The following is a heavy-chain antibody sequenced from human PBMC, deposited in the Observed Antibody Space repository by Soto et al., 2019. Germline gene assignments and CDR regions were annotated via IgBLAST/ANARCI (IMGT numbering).Heavy chain of an antibody. CDR3: AKDRAAAGRGQFDY. J-gene: IGHJ4*02. D-gene: IGHD6-13*01. V-gene: IGHV3-30*18. Sequence: GGSLRLSWESSVFTFSSYGMHWVRQAPGKGLEWVAVISYDGSNKYYADSVKGRFTISRDNSKNTLYLQMNSLRAEDTAVYYCAKDRAAAGRGQFDYWGQGTLVTVSS. CDR2: ISYDGSNK. CDR1: VFTFSSYG.